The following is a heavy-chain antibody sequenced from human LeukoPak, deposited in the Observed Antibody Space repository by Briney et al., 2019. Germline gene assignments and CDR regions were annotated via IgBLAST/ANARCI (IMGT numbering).Heavy chain of an antibody. CDR2: ISDSGGNT. Sequence: EGSLRLSCAASGFTFNTYAMSWVRQAPWERLQWVSGISDSGGNTYYADSVRGRFTISRDNSKNTLYLQMNSLRAEDTAVYYCARHRSSWLIDYWGQGTLVTVSP. CDR1: GFTFNTYA. V-gene: IGHV3-23*01. CDR3: ARHRSSWLIDY. D-gene: IGHD6-6*01. J-gene: IGHJ4*02.